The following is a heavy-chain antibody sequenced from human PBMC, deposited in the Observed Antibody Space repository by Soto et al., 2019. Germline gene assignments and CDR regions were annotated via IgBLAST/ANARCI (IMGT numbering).Heavy chain of an antibody. V-gene: IGHV1-46*03. CDR2: INPIGGTT. J-gene: IGHJ4*02. D-gene: IGHD3-10*01. CDR3: ARGCFGSGSFYIPPYFDL. CDR1: GYTFTSHY. Sequence: QLVQSGDEVKKPGASVKVSCKASGYTFTSHYLQWVRQAPGQGLEWMGIINPIGGTTTYAQKFLGRITMTRDTSTSTVSMELSRLTSDDTSVDFCARGCFGSGSFYIPPYFDLWGQGTLLTVSS.